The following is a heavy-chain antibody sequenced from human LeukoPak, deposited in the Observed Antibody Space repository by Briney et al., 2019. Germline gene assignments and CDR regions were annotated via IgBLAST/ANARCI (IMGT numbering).Heavy chain of an antibody. J-gene: IGHJ5*02. V-gene: IGHV4-39*01. CDR1: GGSISSSSYY. CDR2: IYYGGGT. CDR3: ARALGYCSGGSCTRGYNWFDP. Sequence: PSETLSLTCTVSGGSISSSSYYWGWIRQPPGKGLEWIGSIYYGGGTYYNPSLKSRVTISVDTSTNQFSLKLSFVTTADTAVYYCARALGYCSGGSCTRGYNWFDPWGQGTLVTVSS. D-gene: IGHD2-15*01.